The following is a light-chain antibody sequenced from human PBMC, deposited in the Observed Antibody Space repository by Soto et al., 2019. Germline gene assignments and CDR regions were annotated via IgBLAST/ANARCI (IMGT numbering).Light chain of an antibody. V-gene: IGKV1D-12*01. J-gene: IGKJ3*01. CDR3: QQGNSFPFT. CDR1: QTISTW. CDR2: AAS. Sequence: DGQVTQSPPTLSASVGDRVTITCRSSQTISTWMAWYQQKPGRAPKLLIYAASSLQSGVSSRFSGSGSGTDFTLTISSLQPEDFATYYCQQGNSFPFTFGPGTKVDI.